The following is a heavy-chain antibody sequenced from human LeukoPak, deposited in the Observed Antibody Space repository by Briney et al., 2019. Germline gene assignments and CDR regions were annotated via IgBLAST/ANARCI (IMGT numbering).Heavy chain of an antibody. D-gene: IGHD2-15*01. CDR3: ANDCLSGGSCYSSFLGYYYGMDV. CDR2: ISGSGGST. V-gene: IGHV3-23*01. J-gene: IGHJ6*02. Sequence: GGSLRLSCAASGFTFSSYAMSWVRQAPGKGLEWVSAISGSGGSTYYADSVKGRFTISRDNSKNTLYLQMNSLRAEDTAAYYCANDCLSGGSCYSSFLGYYYGMDVWGQGTTVTVSS. CDR1: GFTFSSYA.